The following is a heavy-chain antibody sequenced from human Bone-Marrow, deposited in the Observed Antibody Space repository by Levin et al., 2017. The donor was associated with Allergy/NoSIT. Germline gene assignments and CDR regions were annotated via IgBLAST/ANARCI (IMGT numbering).Heavy chain of an antibody. CDR2: IYYSGST. CDR3: ARESPRGGSKLD. D-gene: IGHD3-16*01. V-gene: IGHV4-30-4*01. J-gene: IGHJ4*02. Sequence: SETLSLTCTVSGGSISSGDYYWSWIRQPPGKGLEWIGYIYYSGSTYYNPSLKSRVTISVDTSKNQFSLKLSSVTAADTAVYYCARESPRGGSKLDWGQGTLVTVSS. CDR1: GGSISSGDYY.